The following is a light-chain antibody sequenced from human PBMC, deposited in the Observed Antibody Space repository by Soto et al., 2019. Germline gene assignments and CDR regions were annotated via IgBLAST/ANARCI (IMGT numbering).Light chain of an antibody. Sequence: EIVMTQSPATLSVSPGERAALSCRASESVNTNLAWYQQRPGQAPRLLIYHASTRATGIPARFSGSGSGTEFTLTISSLQSEDFAVYYCQHYETWPPPWTFGQGTKVDTK. CDR2: HAS. CDR3: QHYETWPPPWT. CDR1: ESVNTN. V-gene: IGKV3-15*01. J-gene: IGKJ1*01.